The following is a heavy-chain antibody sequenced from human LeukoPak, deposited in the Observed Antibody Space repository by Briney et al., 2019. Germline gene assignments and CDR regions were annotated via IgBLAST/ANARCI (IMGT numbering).Heavy chain of an antibody. CDR2: IYYSGST. Sequence: SETLSLTCTVSGGSISSYYWSWIRQPPGKGLELGGYIYYSGSTNYNPSLKSRVTISVDTSKNQFSLKLSSVTAADTAVYYCARAYAYVWGTYRDWGQGTLVTVSS. J-gene: IGHJ4*02. CDR1: GGSISSYY. D-gene: IGHD3-16*02. V-gene: IGHV4-59*01. CDR3: ARAYAYVWGTYRD.